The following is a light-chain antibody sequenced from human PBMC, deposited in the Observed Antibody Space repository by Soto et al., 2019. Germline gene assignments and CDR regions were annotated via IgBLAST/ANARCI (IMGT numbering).Light chain of an antibody. V-gene: IGLV2-14*01. CDR3: SSFTTATVVI. Sequence: QSALTQPASVSGSPGQSVTISCTGTSSDIGVYNYVSWYQQHPGKAPILLIYEVAHRPSGVSSRFSGSKSGNTASLTISGLQTDDDASYYCSSFTTATVVIFGGGTSSPS. CDR1: SSDIGVYNY. CDR2: EVA. J-gene: IGLJ2*01.